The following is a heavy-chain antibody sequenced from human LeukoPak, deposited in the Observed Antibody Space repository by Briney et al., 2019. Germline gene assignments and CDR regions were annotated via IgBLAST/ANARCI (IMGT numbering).Heavy chain of an antibody. V-gene: IGHV4-61*02. CDR3: ARDLLGQYGFDI. D-gene: IGHD2-8*02. Sequence: KASQTLSLTCIVSGGSISSGSYYWSWIRQPAGKGLEWIGRVFTSGSTDYNPSFKSRVTISVDTSKKQVSLRLSSVTAADTAVYYCARDLLGQYGFDIWGQGTMVTVSS. J-gene: IGHJ3*02. CDR2: VFTSGST. CDR1: GGSISSGSYY.